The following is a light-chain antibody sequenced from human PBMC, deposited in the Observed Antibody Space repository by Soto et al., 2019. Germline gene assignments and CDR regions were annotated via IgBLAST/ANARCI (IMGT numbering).Light chain of an antibody. CDR2: GAS. CDR1: QSVSSSY. CDR3: QQYGSSPRIT. J-gene: IGKJ3*01. Sequence: EIVLTQSPGTLSLSPGERATLSCRASQSVSSSYLAWYQQKPGQAPRLLIYGASSRATGIPDRFSGSGYGTDFTLTISRLEPEDFAVYYCQQYGSSPRITFGPGTKVDLK. V-gene: IGKV3-20*01.